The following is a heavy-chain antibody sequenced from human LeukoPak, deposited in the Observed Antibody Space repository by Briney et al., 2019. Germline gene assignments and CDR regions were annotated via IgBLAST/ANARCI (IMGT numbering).Heavy chain of an antibody. CDR3: AKSYSSFW. D-gene: IGHD6-6*01. CDR1: GFTLSTYD. V-gene: IGHV3-23*01. CDR2: ITGGGTRT. J-gene: IGHJ4*02. Sequence: GGSLRLSCAAYGFTLSTYDMSWVRQAPGKGLEWVSAITGGGTRTYYAASVKGRFTVSRDNSKNTLYLQLNSLRAEDTAIYYCAKSYSSFWWGQGTLVTVSS.